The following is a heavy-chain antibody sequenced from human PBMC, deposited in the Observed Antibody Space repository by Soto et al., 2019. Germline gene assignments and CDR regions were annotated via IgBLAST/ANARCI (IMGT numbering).Heavy chain of an antibody. CDR2: ILPIFGTA. CDR3: ARDYYDSSGYSHHYYYGMDV. V-gene: IGHV1-69*13. CDR1: GGTFSSYA. Sequence: GASVKVSCKASGGTFSSYAISWVRQAPGQGLEWMGGILPIFGTANYAQKFQGRVTITADESTSTAYMELSSLRSEDTAVYYCARDYYDSSGYSHHYYYGMDVWGQGTTVTVSS. J-gene: IGHJ6*02. D-gene: IGHD3-22*01.